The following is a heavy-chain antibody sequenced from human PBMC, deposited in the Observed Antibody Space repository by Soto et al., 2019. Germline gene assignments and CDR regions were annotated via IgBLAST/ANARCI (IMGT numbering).Heavy chain of an antibody. J-gene: IGHJ3*02. D-gene: IGHD2-15*01. CDR3: ARDGPTWWSDAFDI. Sequence: SETLSLTCTVSGGSISSYYWSWIRQPPGKGLEWIGYIYYSGSTNYNPSLKSRVTISVDTSKNQFSLKPSSVTAADTAVDYCARDGPTWWSDAFDIWGQGTMVNVSS. CDR1: GGSISSYY. CDR2: IYYSGST. V-gene: IGHV4-59*01.